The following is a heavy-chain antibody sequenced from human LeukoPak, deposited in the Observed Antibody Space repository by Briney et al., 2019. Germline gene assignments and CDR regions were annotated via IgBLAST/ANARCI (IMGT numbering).Heavy chain of an antibody. CDR2: ISYTGST. V-gene: IGHV4-59*08. J-gene: IGHJ4*02. CDR3: ARPYSGSLDY. Sequence: SETLSLTCTVSGGSISSNYWSWIRQPPGKGLEWIGYISYTGSTNYNPSLRSRVTISVDTSKSQFSLKLSSVTAADTAVYYCARPYSGSLDYWGQGTLVTVSS. CDR1: GGSISSNY. D-gene: IGHD3-10*01.